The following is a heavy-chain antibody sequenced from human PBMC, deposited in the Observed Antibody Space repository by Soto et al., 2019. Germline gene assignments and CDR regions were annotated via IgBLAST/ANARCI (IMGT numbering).Heavy chain of an antibody. Sequence: SETLSLTCTFSGCSISSYYWSWIRQPPGKGLEWIGYVHYTGSTNYNSPLKSRVTISVDTSKNQFSLKLSSVTAADTAVYYCARGIYDSSGYYTRVFDYWGPGTLVTVSS. CDR1: GCSISSYY. D-gene: IGHD3-22*01. CDR3: ARGIYDSSGYYTRVFDY. CDR2: VHYTGST. J-gene: IGHJ4*02. V-gene: IGHV4-59*01.